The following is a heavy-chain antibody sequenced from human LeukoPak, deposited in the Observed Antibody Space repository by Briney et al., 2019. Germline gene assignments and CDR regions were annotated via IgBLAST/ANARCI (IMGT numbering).Heavy chain of an antibody. D-gene: IGHD5-12*01. CDR1: GGSFSGYY. V-gene: IGHV4-34*01. J-gene: IGHJ5*02. CDR2: INHSGST. Sequence: SETLSLTCAVYGGSFSGYYWSWIRQPPGKGLEWIGEINHSGSTNYNPSLKSRVTISVDTSKNQFSLKLSSVTAADTAVYYCARSRESADIVATIRGWFDPWGQGTLVTVSP. CDR3: ARSRESADIVATIRGWFDP.